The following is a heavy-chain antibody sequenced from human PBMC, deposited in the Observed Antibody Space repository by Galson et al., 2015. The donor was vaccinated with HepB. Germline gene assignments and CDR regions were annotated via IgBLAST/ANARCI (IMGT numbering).Heavy chain of an antibody. V-gene: IGHV1-2*02. CDR2: INPNSGGT. CDR1: GYTFTGYY. J-gene: IGHJ5*02. Sequence: SVKVSCKASGYTFTGYYMHWVRQAPGQGLEWMGWINPNSGGTNYAQKFQGRVTMTRDTSISTAYMGLSRLRSDDTAVYYCAVLGYCSSTSCYAGDWFDPWGQGTLVTVSS. CDR3: AVLGYCSSTSCYAGDWFDP. D-gene: IGHD2-2*01.